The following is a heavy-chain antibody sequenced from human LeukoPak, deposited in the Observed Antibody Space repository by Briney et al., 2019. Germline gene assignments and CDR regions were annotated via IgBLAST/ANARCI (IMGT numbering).Heavy chain of an antibody. CDR3: ARGLVVVPASIENVYVDTAMDGAY. Sequence: ASVKVSCKASGYTFTGYYMHWVRQAPGQGLEWMGWINPNSGGTNYAQKFQGRVIMTRDTSISTAYMELSRLRSDATAVYYCARGLVVVPASIENVYVDTAMDGAYWGQGTLVTVSS. V-gene: IGHV1-2*02. D-gene: IGHD5-18*01. CDR2: INPNSGGT. J-gene: IGHJ4*02. CDR1: GYTFTGYY.